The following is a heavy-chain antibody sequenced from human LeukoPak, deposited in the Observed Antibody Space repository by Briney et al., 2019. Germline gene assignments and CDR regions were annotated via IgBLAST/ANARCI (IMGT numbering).Heavy chain of an antibody. D-gene: IGHD1-26*01. CDR1: GYSFIDYY. Sequence: ASVKVSCKTSGYSFIDYYMHWVRQAPGQGLEWMGWINPNSGRTSTAQKFQGRITTTRDTSITTVYMEVSWLTSDDTAIYYCARADRLDGSPYLIGPWGQGTLVTVSS. J-gene: IGHJ5*02. V-gene: IGHV1-2*02. CDR2: INPNSGRT. CDR3: ARADRLDGSPYLIGP.